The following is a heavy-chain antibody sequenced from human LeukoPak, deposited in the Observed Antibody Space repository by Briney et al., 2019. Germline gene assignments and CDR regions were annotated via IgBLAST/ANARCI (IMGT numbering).Heavy chain of an antibody. Sequence: GASVKVSCKASGGTFSSYAISWVRQAPGQGLEWMGGIIPIFGTANYAQKFQGRVTNTTDESTSTAYMELSSLRSEDTAVYYCARGLAAAGNWFDPWGQGTLVTVSS. CDR3: ARGLAAAGNWFDP. J-gene: IGHJ5*02. D-gene: IGHD6-13*01. CDR2: IIPIFGTA. CDR1: GGTFSSYA. V-gene: IGHV1-69*05.